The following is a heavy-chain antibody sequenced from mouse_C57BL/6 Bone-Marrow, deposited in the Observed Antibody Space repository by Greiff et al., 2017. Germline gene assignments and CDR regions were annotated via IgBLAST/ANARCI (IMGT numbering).Heavy chain of an antibody. V-gene: IGHV1-7*01. J-gene: IGHJ4*01. CDR3: ARERDDYDVLYYYAMDY. CDR1: GYTFTSYW. CDR2: INPSSGYT. D-gene: IGHD2-4*01. Sequence: QVQLQQSGAELAKPGASVKLSCKASGYTFTSYWMHWVKQRPGQGLEWIGYINPSSGYTKYNQKFKDKATLTADKSSSTAYLQLSRLTYEDSAFYYCARERDDYDVLYYYAMDYWGQGTSVTVSS.